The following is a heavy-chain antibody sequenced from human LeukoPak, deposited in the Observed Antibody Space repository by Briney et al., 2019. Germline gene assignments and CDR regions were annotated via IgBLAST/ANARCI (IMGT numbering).Heavy chain of an antibody. CDR1: GYTLTELS. Sequence: GASVKVSCKVSGYTLTELSMHWVRQAPGKGLEWMGGFDPEDGETIYAQKFQGRVTMTEDTSTDTVYMELSSLRSEDTAVYYCATDNPLGVCSGGRCPRRRWFDPWGQGTLVTVSS. CDR2: FDPEDGET. CDR3: ATDNPLGVCSGGRCPRRRWFDP. D-gene: IGHD2-15*01. J-gene: IGHJ5*02. V-gene: IGHV1-24*01.